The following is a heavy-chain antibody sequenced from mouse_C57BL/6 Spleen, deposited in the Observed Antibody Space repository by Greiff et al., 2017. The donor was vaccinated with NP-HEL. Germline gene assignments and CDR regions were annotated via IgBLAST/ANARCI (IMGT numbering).Heavy chain of an antibody. CDR3: TTNYDYDAMDY. D-gene: IGHD1-1*02. V-gene: IGHV14-4*01. J-gene: IGHJ4*01. CDR2: IDPENGDT. Sequence: EVKLVESGAELVRPGASVKLSCTASGFNIKDDYMHWVKQRPEQGLEWIGWIDPENGDTEYASKFQGKATITADTSSNTAYLQLSSLTSEDTAVYYCTTNYDYDAMDYWGQGTSVTVSS. CDR1: GFNIKDDY.